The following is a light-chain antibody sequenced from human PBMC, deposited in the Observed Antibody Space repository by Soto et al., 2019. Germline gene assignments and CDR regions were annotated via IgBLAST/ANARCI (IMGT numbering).Light chain of an antibody. CDR3: QQRSNWPPSLT. CDR1: QSVISY. Sequence: EIVLTQSPGTLSLSPGERATLSCRASQSVISYLAWYQQKPGQAPRLLIYDASNRATGIPARFSGSGSGTDFTRTIISLEPEDFAVYYCQQRSNWPPSLTFGGGTKVEIK. J-gene: IGKJ4*01. V-gene: IGKV3-11*01. CDR2: DAS.